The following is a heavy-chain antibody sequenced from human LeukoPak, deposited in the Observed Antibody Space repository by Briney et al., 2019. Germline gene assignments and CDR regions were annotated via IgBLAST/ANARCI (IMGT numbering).Heavy chain of an antibody. J-gene: IGHJ3*02. V-gene: IGHV3-66*01. CDR3: AREGSTVTNDAFDI. D-gene: IGHD4-17*01. Sequence: PGGSLRLSCAASGFTVSSNYMSWVRQAPGKGLEWVSVIYSGGSTYYAASVKGRFTISRDNSKNTLYLQMNSLRAEDTAVYYCAREGSTVTNDAFDIWGQGTMVTVSS. CDR1: GFTVSSNY. CDR2: IYSGGST.